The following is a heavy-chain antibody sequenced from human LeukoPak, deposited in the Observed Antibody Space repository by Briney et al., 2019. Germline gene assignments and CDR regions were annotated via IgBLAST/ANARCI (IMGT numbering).Heavy chain of an antibody. CDR1: GYTFTGYY. CDR2: INPNSGGT. J-gene: IGHJ4*02. CDR3: ARDGRLRFLEWSFDY. V-gene: IGHV1-2*02. D-gene: IGHD3-3*01. Sequence: EASVKVSCKASGYTFTGYYMHWVRQAPGQGLEWMGWINPNSGGTNYAQKFQGRVTMTRDTSISTAYMELSSLRSEDTAVYYCARDGRLRFLEWSFDYWGRGTLVTVSS.